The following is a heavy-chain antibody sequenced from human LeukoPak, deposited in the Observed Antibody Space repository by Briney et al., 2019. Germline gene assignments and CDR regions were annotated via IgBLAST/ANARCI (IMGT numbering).Heavy chain of an antibody. CDR2: ISSSGSTT. D-gene: IGHD2-15*01. CDR1: GFTFSNYE. V-gene: IGHV3-48*03. Sequence: GGSLRLSCAASGFTFSNYEMNWVRQAPGKGLEWVSYISSSGSTTYYADSVEGRFTISRDNAKNSLYLQMNSLRAEDTAVYYCARGYCSGGSCYFDYWGQGTLVTVSS. CDR3: ARGYCSGGSCYFDY. J-gene: IGHJ4*02.